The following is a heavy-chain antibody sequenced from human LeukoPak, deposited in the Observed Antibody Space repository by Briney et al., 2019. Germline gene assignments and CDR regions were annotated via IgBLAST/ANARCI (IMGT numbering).Heavy chain of an antibody. J-gene: IGHJ3*01. V-gene: IGHV1-58*02. CDR1: GFTFTSSA. Sequence: SVKVSCKASGFTFTSSAMQWVRQARGQHLEWIAWIVVGSGNTNYAQKFQERLILTRDMATRTVYMELSSLSSEDTAVYYCAAGRDLQIFAALDFWGQGTMVTVSS. CDR2: IVVGSGNT. CDR3: AAGRDLQIFAALDF. D-gene: IGHD3-3*01.